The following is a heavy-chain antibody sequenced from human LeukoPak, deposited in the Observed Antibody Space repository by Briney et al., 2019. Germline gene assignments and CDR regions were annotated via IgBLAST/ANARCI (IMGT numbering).Heavy chain of an antibody. J-gene: IGHJ4*02. Sequence: ASVKVSCKTSGYTFTNFAMIWVRQAPGQGLEWMGWINTNTGNPTYAQGFTGRFVFSLDTSVSTAYLQISSLKAEDTAAYYCARGYGSGSYPFDYWGQGTLVTVSS. CDR3: ARGYGSGSYPFDY. CDR2: INTNTGNP. V-gene: IGHV7-4-1*02. CDR1: GYTFTNFA. D-gene: IGHD3-10*01.